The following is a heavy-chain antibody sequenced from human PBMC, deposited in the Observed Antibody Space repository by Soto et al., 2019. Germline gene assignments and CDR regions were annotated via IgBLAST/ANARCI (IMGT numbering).Heavy chain of an antibody. CDR2: MNPNNGNT. Sequence: AAVKVSCKASGHTFSTYDINWVRQATGQGLEWMGWMNPNNGNTGYAQKFQGRVTMTRNTSISTAYLELSGLKYEDTAVYYCARRTERSGPTYFHYWGQGNLVTVSS. CDR3: ARRTERSGPTYFHY. V-gene: IGHV1-8*01. CDR1: GHTFSTYD. J-gene: IGHJ4*02.